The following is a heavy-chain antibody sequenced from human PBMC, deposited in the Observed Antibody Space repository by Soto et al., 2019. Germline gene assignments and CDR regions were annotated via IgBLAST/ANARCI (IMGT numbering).Heavy chain of an antibody. CDR2: XYXXDXXX. J-gene: IGHJ4*02. D-gene: IGHD6-13*01. V-gene: IGHV5-51*01. CDR1: GYSFTSYW. CDR3: ASYGYSSSWYVNY. Sequence: PGESLKISCKGSGYSFTSYWICWVRQMPGKGLEXMGXXYXXDXXXXXSXXXQGQVTISADKSISTAYLQSSSLKASETAMYYCASYGYSSSWYVNYWGQGTLVTVSS.